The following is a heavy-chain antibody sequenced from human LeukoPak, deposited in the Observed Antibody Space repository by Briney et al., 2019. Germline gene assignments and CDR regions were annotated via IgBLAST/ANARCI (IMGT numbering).Heavy chain of an antibody. D-gene: IGHD6-19*01. CDR3: AREGWDYDAFDI. CDR1: GYTFTSYD. V-gene: IGHV1-2*02. CDR2: INPNSGGT. J-gene: IGHJ3*02. Sequence: ASVKVSCKASGYTFTSYDINWVRQAPGQGLEWMGWINPNSGGTNYAQKFQGRVTMTRDTSISTAYMELSRLRSDDTAVYYCAREGWDYDAFDIWGQGTMVTVSS.